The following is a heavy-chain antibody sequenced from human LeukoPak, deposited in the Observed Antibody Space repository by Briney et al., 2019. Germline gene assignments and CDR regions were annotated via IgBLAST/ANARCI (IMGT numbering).Heavy chain of an antibody. D-gene: IGHD6-19*01. V-gene: IGHV3-30*04. Sequence: PGGSLRLSCAASGFTFSSYAMHWVRQAPGKGMEWVAVIPYDGSNKYYADSVKGRLTISRDNSKHTLYLQMNSLRAEDTAVYYCARGYDEIQQWLRVLYYYYYMDVWGKGTTVTVSS. J-gene: IGHJ6*03. CDR2: IPYDGSNK. CDR3: ARGYDEIQQWLRVLYYYYYMDV. CDR1: GFTFSSYA.